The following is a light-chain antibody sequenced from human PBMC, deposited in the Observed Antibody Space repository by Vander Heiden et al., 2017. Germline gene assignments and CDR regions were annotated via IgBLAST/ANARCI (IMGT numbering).Light chain of an antibody. CDR1: SSNIGSNY. CDR3: AAWDDSLSGPV. V-gene: IGLV1-47*01. CDR2: RNN. J-gene: IGLJ2*01. Sequence: QSVLTQPPSASGTPRQRVTISGSGSSSNIGSNYVYWYQQLPGTAPKPLIYRNNQRPSGVPDRFSGSKSGTSASLAISGLLSEDEADYYCAAWDDSLSGPVFGGGTKLTVL.